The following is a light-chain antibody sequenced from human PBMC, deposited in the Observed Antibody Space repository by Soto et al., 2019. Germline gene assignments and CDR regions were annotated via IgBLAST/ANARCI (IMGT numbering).Light chain of an antibody. CDR1: SRDVGGYKY. CDR3: NSYTSSTPCA. CDR2: EVS. J-gene: IGLJ1*01. V-gene: IGLV2-14*01. Sequence: QCALNRPASGTGSHGRWSTIFCNGTSRDVGGYKYVSWYQQHPGKAPKLMIYEVSYRPSGVSNRFSGSKSGNTASLTISGLQAEDEADYYCNSYTSSTPCAFGTGTKVTV.